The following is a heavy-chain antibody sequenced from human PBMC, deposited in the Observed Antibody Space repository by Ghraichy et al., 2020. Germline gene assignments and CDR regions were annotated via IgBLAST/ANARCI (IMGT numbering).Heavy chain of an antibody. V-gene: IGHV3-33*01. D-gene: IGHD3-3*01. Sequence: GGSLRLSCAASGFTFSSYGMHWVRQAPGKGLEWVAVIWYDGSNKYYADSVKGRFTISRDNSKNTLYLQMNSLRAEDTAVYYCARGYDFWSGCPDYWGQGTLVTVSS. CDR2: IWYDGSNK. J-gene: IGHJ4*02. CDR1: GFTFSSYG. CDR3: ARGYDFWSGCPDY.